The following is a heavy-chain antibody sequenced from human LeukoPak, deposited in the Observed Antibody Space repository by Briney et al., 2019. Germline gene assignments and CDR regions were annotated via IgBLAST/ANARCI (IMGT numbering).Heavy chain of an antibody. CDR3: ARHAGTAGWFDP. Sequence: PSETLSLTCAVYGGSFSGYYWSWIRQPPGKGLEWIGEINHSGSTNYNPSLKSRVTISVDTSKNQFSLKLSSVTAADTAVYYCARHAGTAGWFDPWGQGTLVTVSS. J-gene: IGHJ5*02. V-gene: IGHV4-34*01. CDR1: GGSFSGYY. D-gene: IGHD1-7*01. CDR2: INHSGST.